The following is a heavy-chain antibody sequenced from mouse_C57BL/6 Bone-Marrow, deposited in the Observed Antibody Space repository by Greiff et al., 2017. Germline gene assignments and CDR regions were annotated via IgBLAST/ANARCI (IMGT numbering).Heavy chain of an antibody. Sequence: EVKVEESGGGLVKPGGSLKLSCAASGFTFSSYAMSWVRQTPEKRLEWVATISDGGSYTYYPDNVKGRFTISRDNAKNNLYLQMSHLKSEDTAMYYCARRLIHYWGQGTSVTVSS. J-gene: IGHJ4*01. CDR1: GFTFSSYA. CDR3: ARRLIHY. CDR2: ISDGGSYT. V-gene: IGHV5-4*03.